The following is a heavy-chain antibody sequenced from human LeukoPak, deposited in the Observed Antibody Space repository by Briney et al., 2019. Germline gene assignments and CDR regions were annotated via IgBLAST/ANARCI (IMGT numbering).Heavy chain of an antibody. J-gene: IGHJ4*02. V-gene: IGHV1-46*01. D-gene: IGHD2-15*01. CDR3: ARGVYCSGGSCCQFDY. CDR2: INPSGGST. Sequence: GASVKVSCKASGYTFTSYYMHWVRQAPGQGLEWMGIINPSGGSTSYAQKFQGRVTMTRDTSTSTVYMELSSLRSEDTAVYYCARGVYCSGGSCCQFDYWGQGTLVTVSS. CDR1: GYTFTSYY.